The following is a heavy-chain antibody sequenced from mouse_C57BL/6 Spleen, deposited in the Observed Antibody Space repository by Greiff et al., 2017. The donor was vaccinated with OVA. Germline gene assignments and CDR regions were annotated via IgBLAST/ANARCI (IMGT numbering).Heavy chain of an antibody. CDR3: TRGITTVVARGDFDV. V-gene: IGHV1-15*01. CDR2: IDPETGGT. D-gene: IGHD1-1*01. J-gene: IGHJ1*03. CDR1: GYTFTDYE. Sequence: VQLQQSGAELVRPGASVTLSCKASGYTFTDYEMHWVKQTPVHGLEWIGAIDPETGGTAYNQKFKGKAILTADKSSSTAYMELRSLTSEDSAVYYCTRGITTVVARGDFDVWGTGTTVTVSS.